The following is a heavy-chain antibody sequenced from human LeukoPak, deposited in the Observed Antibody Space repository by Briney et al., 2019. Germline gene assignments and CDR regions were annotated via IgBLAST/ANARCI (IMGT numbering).Heavy chain of an antibody. CDR3: ASLTYYYDSSGYYDGYYFDY. D-gene: IGHD3-22*01. Sequence: SETLSLTCAVYGGSFSGYYWSWIRQPPGKGLEWIGEINHSGSTNYNPSLKSRVTISVDTSKNQFSLKLSSVTAADTAAYYCASLTYYYDSSGYYDGYYFDYWGQGTLVTVSS. CDR2: INHSGST. CDR1: GGSFSGYY. V-gene: IGHV4-34*01. J-gene: IGHJ4*02.